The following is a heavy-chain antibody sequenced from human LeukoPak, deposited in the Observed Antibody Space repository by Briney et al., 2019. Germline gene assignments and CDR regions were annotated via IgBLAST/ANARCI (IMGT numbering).Heavy chain of an antibody. J-gene: IGHJ4*02. CDR2: FDPEDGET. CDR3: ARRTSGSDY. Sequence: ASVKVSCKVSGYTLTELSMHWVRQAPGKGLEWMGGFDPEDGETIYAQKFQGRVTITADESTSTAYMELSSLRSEDTAVYYCARRTSGSDYWGQGTLVTVSS. D-gene: IGHD3-10*01. V-gene: IGHV1-24*01. CDR1: GYTLTELS.